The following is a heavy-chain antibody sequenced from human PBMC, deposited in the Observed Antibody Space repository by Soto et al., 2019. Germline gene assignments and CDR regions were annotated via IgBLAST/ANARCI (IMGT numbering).Heavy chain of an antibody. CDR2: IYPGDSDT. CDR1: GYSFTSYW. Sequence: HGESLKISCKGSGYSFTSYWIGWVRQMPGKGLEWMGIIYPGDSDTRYSPSFQGQVTISADKSISTAYLQWSSLKASDTAMYYCARLNGIAAAGTYYYYGMDVWGQGTTVTVSS. J-gene: IGHJ6*02. CDR3: ARLNGIAAAGTYYYYGMDV. D-gene: IGHD6-13*01. V-gene: IGHV5-51*01.